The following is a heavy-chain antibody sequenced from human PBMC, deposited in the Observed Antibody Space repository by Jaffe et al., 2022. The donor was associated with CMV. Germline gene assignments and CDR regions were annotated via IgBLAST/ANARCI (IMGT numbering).Heavy chain of an antibody. CDR2: VYASGST. CDR1: GGSISGYY. J-gene: IGHJ4*02. D-gene: IGHD1-26*01. Sequence: QVQLQESGPGLVKPSETLSLTCTVSGGSISGYYWSWIRQPPGKGLEWIAYVYASGSTNYNPSLKSRVTISVDTSKNQFSLTLSSVTAADTAVYYCARDQSGSYGIDYWGQGTLVTVSS. CDR3: ARDQSGSYGIDY. V-gene: IGHV4-59*01.